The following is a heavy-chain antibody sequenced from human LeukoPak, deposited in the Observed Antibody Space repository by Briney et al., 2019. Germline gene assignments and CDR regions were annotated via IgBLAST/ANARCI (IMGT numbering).Heavy chain of an antibody. CDR1: GFTFSSYI. D-gene: IGHD6-19*01. CDR2: ISSSSSYI. CDR3: ARDRGLYSSGD. J-gene: IGHJ4*02. V-gene: IGHV3-21*01. Sequence: GGSLRLSCAASGFTFSSYIMNWVRQAPGKVLEWVPSISSSSSYIYYADSVKGSFTISRDNDKNSLYLQMNSLRAEDTAVYYCARDRGLYSSGDWGQGTLVTVSS.